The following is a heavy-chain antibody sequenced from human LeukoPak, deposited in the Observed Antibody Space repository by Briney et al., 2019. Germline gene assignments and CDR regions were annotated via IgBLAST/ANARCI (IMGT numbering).Heavy chain of an antibody. V-gene: IGHV4-34*01. J-gene: IGHJ3*02. CDR3: ARPITTFWSGSDAFDI. D-gene: IGHD3-3*01. Sequence: SETLSLTCAVYGGSFSGYYWSWIRQPPGKGLEWIGEINHSGSTNYNPSLKSRVTISVDTSKNQFSLKLSSVTAADTAVYYCARPITTFWSGSDAFDIWGQGTMVTVSS. CDR2: INHSGST. CDR1: GGSFSGYY.